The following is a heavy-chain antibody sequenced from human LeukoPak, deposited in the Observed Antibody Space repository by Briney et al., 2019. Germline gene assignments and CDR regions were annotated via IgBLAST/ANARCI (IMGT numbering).Heavy chain of an antibody. CDR3: AKERAVVPRGGMDV. V-gene: IGHV3-23*01. Sequence: PGGSLRLSCAASGFTFSSYWMSWVRQAPGKGLEWVSSIRGSGDSTYYADSVKGRFTISRDNSKNMLYLQMNSLRAEDTAVYYCAKERAVVPRGGMDVWGQGTTVTVSS. CDR1: GFTFSSYW. D-gene: IGHD2-2*01. J-gene: IGHJ6*02. CDR2: IRGSGDST.